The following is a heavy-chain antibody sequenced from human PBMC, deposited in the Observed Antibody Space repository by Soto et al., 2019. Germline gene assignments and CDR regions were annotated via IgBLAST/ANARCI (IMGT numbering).Heavy chain of an antibody. D-gene: IGHD3-3*01. Sequence: PGGSLRLSCAASGFTFSSDAMSWVRQAPGKGLEWVSAISGSGGSTYYADSVKGRFTISRDNSKNTLYLQMNSLRAEDTAVYYCAKDFYDFYKSLTLLFDYWGQGTLVTVSS. CDR2: ISGSGGST. CDR1: GFTFSSDA. V-gene: IGHV3-23*01. J-gene: IGHJ4*02. CDR3: AKDFYDFYKSLTLLFDY.